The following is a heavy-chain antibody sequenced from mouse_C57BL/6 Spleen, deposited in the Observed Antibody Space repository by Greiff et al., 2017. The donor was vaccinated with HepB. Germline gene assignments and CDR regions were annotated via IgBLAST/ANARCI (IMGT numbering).Heavy chain of an antibody. CDR2: INPNNGGT. CDR3: ARIYYYGSSWYFDV. D-gene: IGHD1-1*01. V-gene: IGHV1-18*01. CDR1: GYTFTDYN. J-gene: IGHJ1*03. Sequence: VQLKQSGPELVKPGASVKIPCKASGYTFTDYNMDWVKQSHGKSLEWIGDINPNNGGTIYNQKFKGKATLTVDKSSSTAYMELRSLTSEDTAVYYCARIYYYGSSWYFDVWGTGTTVTVSS.